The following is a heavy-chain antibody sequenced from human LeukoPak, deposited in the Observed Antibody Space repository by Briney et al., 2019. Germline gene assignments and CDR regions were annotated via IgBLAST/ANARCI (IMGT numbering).Heavy chain of an antibody. CDR2: ISAYNGNT. CDR1: FTSXG. V-gene: IGHV1-18*01. CDR3: ARDQLTIFGVVMNGDYYFDY. Sequence: FTSXGISWVRQAPGQGLEWMGWISAYNGNTNYAQRLQGRVTMTTDTSTSTAYMELRSLRSDDTAVYYCARDQLTIFGVVMNGDYYFDYWGQGTLVTVSS. J-gene: IGHJ4*02. D-gene: IGHD3-3*01.